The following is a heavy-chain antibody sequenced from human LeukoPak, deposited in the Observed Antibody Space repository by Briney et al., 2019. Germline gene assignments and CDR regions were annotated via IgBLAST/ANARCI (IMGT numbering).Heavy chain of an antibody. CDR1: GFTVSSNY. J-gene: IGHJ3*02. V-gene: IGHV3-53*04. CDR2: IYSGGST. CDR3: ARDSGSYPDAFDI. D-gene: IGHD1-26*01. Sequence: GGSLRLSCAASGFTVSSNYMSWVRQAPGKGLEWVSVIYSGGSTYYADSVKGRFTISRNNSKNTLYLQMNSLRAEDTAVYYCARDSGSYPDAFDIWGQGTMVTVSS.